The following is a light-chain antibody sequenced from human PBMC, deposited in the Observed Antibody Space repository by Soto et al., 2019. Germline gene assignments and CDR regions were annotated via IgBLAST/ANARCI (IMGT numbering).Light chain of an antibody. V-gene: IGKV1-39*01. CDR3: QQSYSTPET. Sequence: DIQMTQSPSSLSASVGDRDTITCRASQSISSFLNWYQQKPGKAPRLLIYAASSLQSGVPSRFSASGSGTDFTLTISSLQPEDFATYYCQQSYSTPETFGQGTKVEIK. CDR2: AAS. CDR1: QSISSF. J-gene: IGKJ1*01.